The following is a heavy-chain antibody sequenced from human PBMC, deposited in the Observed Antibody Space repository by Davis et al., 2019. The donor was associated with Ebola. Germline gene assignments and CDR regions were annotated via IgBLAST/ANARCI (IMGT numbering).Heavy chain of an antibody. Sequence: PGGSLRLSCAASGFTFSDYYMSWIRQAPGKGLEWVSSISSSSSYIYYADSVKGRFTISRDNAKNSLYLQMNSLRAEDTAVYYCARDNVVVATYVKPPHSIYYYGMDVWGQGTTVTVSS. CDR2: ISSSSSYI. J-gene: IGHJ6*02. CDR3: ARDNVVVATYVKPPHSIYYYGMDV. CDR1: GFTFSDYY. V-gene: IGHV3-11*06. D-gene: IGHD2-15*01.